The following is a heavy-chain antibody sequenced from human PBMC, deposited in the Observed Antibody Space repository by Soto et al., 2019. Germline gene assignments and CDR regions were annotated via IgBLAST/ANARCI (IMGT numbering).Heavy chain of an antibody. CDR2: IYYSGSP. V-gene: IGHV4-39*07. CDR1: GGSISSSSFF. J-gene: IGHJ4*02. Sequence: SETLSLTCNVSGGSISSSSFFWGWIRQPPGKGLEWIGNIYYSGSPSYNPSLQSRVTISVDTSKNQFSLNLSFVTAADTAVYYCATMGTPATGLYYFDYWGQGTLVTVSS. D-gene: IGHD2-15*01. CDR3: ATMGTPATGLYYFDY.